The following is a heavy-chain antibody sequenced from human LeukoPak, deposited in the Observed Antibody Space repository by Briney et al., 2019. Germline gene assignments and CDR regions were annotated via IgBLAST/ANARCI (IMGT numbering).Heavy chain of an antibody. CDR1: GGSISSGGYY. V-gene: IGHV4-31*03. Sequence: IPSETLSLTCTVSGGSISSGGYYWSWIRQHPGDGLEWIGYIYYSGSTYYNPSLKSRVTISVDTSKNQFSLKLSSVTAADTAMYYCARSGGYWFDPWGQGTLVTISS. CDR2: IYYSGST. J-gene: IGHJ5*02. D-gene: IGHD3-10*01. CDR3: ARSGGYWFDP.